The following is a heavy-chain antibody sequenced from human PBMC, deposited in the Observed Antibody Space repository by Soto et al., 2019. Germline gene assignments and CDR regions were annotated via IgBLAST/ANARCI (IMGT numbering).Heavy chain of an antibody. J-gene: IGHJ4*02. CDR3: ARTLWTYYSYLDY. CDR1: GHTFTSYG. D-gene: IGHD4-4*01. CDR2: ISGYNGNT. Sequence: QVQLVQSGTELKKPGASVKVSCKTSGHTFTSYGISWVRQAPGQGLEWMGWISGYNGNTNYPQKFQGRVTMTTDTATSTAYMELRRLRSDDTAMYYCARTLWTYYSYLDYWGQGTLVTVSS. V-gene: IGHV1-18*01.